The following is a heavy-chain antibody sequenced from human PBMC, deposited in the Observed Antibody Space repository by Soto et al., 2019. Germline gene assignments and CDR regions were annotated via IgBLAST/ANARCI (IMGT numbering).Heavy chain of an antibody. CDR3: ARGRDLGTHYSDGSGYYTDY. V-gene: IGHV4-31*03. D-gene: IGHD3-22*01. Sequence: QLQLQESGPGLVKPSQTLSLTCTVSGGSTSSGGYYWGWIRQYPGKALEWIGYVYNSGTTFYNPSLKCRSARSVDTCGNSFSLKLSSVTAADTAVYFCARGRDLGTHYSDGSGYYTDYCGRGTLVTVSS. CDR2: VYNSGTT. J-gene: IGHJ4*02. CDR1: GGSTSSGGYY.